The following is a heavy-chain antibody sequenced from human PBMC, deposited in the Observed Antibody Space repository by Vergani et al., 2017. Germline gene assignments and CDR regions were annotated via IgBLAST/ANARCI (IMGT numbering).Heavy chain of an antibody. V-gene: IGHV4-38-2*02. CDR2: IYHSGST. CDR3: AREQTGVLGYFDY. J-gene: IGHJ4*02. CDR1: GYSISSGYY. D-gene: IGHD7-27*01. Sequence: QVQLQESGPGLVKPSETLSLTCAVSGYSISSGYYWVWIRQPPGKGLEWIGSIYHSGSTYYNPSLKSRVTVSVDTSKNQFSLKLSSVTAADTAVYYCAREQTGVLGYFDYWGQGTLVTVSS.